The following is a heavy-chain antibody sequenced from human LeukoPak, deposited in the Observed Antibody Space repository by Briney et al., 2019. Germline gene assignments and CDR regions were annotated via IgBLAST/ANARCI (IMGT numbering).Heavy chain of an antibody. CDR2: IIPIFGTA. CDR1: GYTFTAYS. V-gene: IGHV1-69*13. CDR3: ARALHPGRWLRFSRVDSSGYSLEG. Sequence: SVKVSCKASGYTFTAYSMHWVRQAPGQGLEWMGGIIPIFGTANYAQKFQGRVTITADESTSTAYMELSSLRSEDTAVYYCARALHPGRWLRFSRVDSSGYSLEGWGQGTLVTVSS. J-gene: IGHJ4*02. D-gene: IGHD3-22*01.